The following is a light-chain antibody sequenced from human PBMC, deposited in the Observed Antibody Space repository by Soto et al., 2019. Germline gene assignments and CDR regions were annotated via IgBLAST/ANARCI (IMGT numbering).Light chain of an antibody. V-gene: IGKV1-39*01. CDR3: QQSFNNPRT. J-gene: IGKJ1*01. CDR2: GAS. CDR1: QGIANY. Sequence: DIQMTQSPSSLSASVGNRVTITGRASQGIANYLNWYQQKPGKAPKLLIYGASSLQSGVPSKFSGSGSGTDFTLTISSLQPEDFATYYCQQSFNNPRTFGQGTKVDI.